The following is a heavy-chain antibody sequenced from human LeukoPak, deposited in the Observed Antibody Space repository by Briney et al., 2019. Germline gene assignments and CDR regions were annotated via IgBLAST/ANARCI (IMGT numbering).Heavy chain of an antibody. D-gene: IGHD7-27*01. CDR2: ISSSGYTK. CDR1: GFTFNTYN. Sequence: GGSLRLSCAASGFTFNTYNMNWVRQAPGKGLEWVSYISSSGYTKYYADSVKGRFTISRDNAKNSLYLQMNSLRAEDTAVYYCARDQGPWAPFDYWGQGTLVTVSS. V-gene: IGHV3-48*04. J-gene: IGHJ4*02. CDR3: ARDQGPWAPFDY.